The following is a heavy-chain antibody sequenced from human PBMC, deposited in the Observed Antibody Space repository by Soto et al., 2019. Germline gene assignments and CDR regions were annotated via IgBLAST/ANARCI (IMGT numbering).Heavy chain of an antibody. Sequence: GESLKISCKGSGYNFAGYWIAWVRQMPGKGLELMGIIYPSDSDTRYRPSFQGQVTISADKSISSAYVHWSSLRASDTAMYSCARGGVSTRPFDYWRQGTPVTVSS. D-gene: IGHD3-3*01. CDR2: IYPSDSDT. CDR3: ARGGVSTRPFDY. V-gene: IGHV5-51*01. J-gene: IGHJ4*02. CDR1: GYNFAGYW.